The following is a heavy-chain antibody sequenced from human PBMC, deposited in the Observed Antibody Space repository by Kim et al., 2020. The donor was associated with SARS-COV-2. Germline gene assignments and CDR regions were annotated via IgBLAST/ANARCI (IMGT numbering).Heavy chain of an antibody. J-gene: IGHJ6*01. CDR1: GFTFSSYG. V-gene: IGHV3-30*18. D-gene: IGHD3-3*01. CDR3: AKETYYDFWSGYPNHYY. CDR2: ISYDGSNK. Sequence: GGSLRLSCAASGFTFSSYGMHWVRQAPGKGLEWVAVISYDGSNKYYADSVKGRFTISRDNSKNTLYLQMNSLRAEDTAVYYCAKETYYDFWSGYPNHYY.